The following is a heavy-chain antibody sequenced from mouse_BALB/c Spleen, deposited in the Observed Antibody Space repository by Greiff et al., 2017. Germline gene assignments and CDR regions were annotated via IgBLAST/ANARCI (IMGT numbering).Heavy chain of an antibody. J-gene: IGHJ3*01. Sequence: EVQLQQSGAELVRSGASVKLSCTASGFNIKDYYMHWVKQRPEQGLEWIGWIDPEDGDTEYAPKFPGKATMTADTSSNTAYLQLSSLTSEDTAVYYCPSTGTREAWFAYWGQGTLVTVSA. CDR1: GFNIKDYY. D-gene: IGHD4-1*02. CDR3: PSTGTREAWFAY. V-gene: IGHV14-4*02. CDR2: IDPEDGDT.